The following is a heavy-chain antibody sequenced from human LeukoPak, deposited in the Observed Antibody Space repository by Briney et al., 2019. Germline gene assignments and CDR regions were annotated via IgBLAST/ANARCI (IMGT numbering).Heavy chain of an antibody. CDR2: INGGNGKT. J-gene: IGHJ4*02. D-gene: IGHD3-10*01. CDR1: GNTFSSYA. Sequence: GASVKVSCKASGNTFSSYAMHWVRQAPGQRLEWMGWINGGNGKTKYSEKFQGRVTITRDTSATTAYMELSSLRSEDTAVYYCAREGPGSGSYYGDANYFDYWGQGNLVTVST. CDR3: AREGPGSGSYYGDANYFDY. V-gene: IGHV1-3*01.